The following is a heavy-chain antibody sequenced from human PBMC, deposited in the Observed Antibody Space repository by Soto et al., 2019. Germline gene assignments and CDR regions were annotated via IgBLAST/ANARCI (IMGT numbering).Heavy chain of an antibody. Sequence: QVQLVQSGAEVKKPGASVKVSCKASGYTFTSYYMHWVRQAPGQGLEWMGIINPSGGSTSYAQKFQGRVTMTKDTSTSTVYMELSSLRSEDTAVYYCARHKGYSSSWYPNYFDYWGQGTLVTVSS. J-gene: IGHJ4*02. V-gene: IGHV1-46*01. CDR3: ARHKGYSSSWYPNYFDY. D-gene: IGHD6-13*01. CDR1: GYTFTSYY. CDR2: INPSGGST.